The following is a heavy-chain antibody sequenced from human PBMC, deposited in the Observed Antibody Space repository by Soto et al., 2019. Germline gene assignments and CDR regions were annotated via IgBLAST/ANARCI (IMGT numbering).Heavy chain of an antibody. CDR2: IYSGGST. D-gene: IGHD3-16*01. J-gene: IGHJ4*02. Sequence: VGSLRLSCAASEFTVSSNHMSWVRQAPGKGLEWVSVIYSGGSTYYADSVKGRFTISRDHSENTLYLQMNSLRAEDTAFYYCASQSTYTFDYWGQGTLVT. CDR1: EFTVSSNH. V-gene: IGHV3-53*01. CDR3: ASQSTYTFDY.